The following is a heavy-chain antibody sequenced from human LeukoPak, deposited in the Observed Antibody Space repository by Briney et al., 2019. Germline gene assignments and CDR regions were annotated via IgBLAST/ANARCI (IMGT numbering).Heavy chain of an antibody. Sequence: GGSLRLSCGASGFTFSSYSLNWVRQAPGKGLEWVSSISSSSSYIYYADSVKGRFTISRDNAKNSLYLQMNSLRAEDTAVYYCAELGITMIGGVWGKGTTVTISS. CDR1: GFTFSSYS. V-gene: IGHV3-21*01. CDR2: ISSSSSYI. CDR3: AELGITMIGGV. D-gene: IGHD3-10*02. J-gene: IGHJ6*04.